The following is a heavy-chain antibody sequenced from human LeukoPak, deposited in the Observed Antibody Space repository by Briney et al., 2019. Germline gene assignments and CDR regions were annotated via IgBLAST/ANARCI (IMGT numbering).Heavy chain of an antibody. J-gene: IGHJ4*02. V-gene: IGHV4-39*07. CDR1: GFTFSSYS. CDR2: IYYSGST. Sequence: GSLRLSCAASGFTFSSYSMNWIRQPPGKGLEWIGSIYYSGSTYYNPSLKSRVTISVDTSKNQFSLKLSSVTAADTAVYYCARDQGYDSSGYYGRWGQGTLVTVSS. D-gene: IGHD3-22*01. CDR3: ARDQGYDSSGYYGR.